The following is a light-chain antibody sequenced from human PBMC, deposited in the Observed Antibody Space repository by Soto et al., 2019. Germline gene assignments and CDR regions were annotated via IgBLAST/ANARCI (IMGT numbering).Light chain of an antibody. CDR1: SSDIGGYNY. Sequence: QSVLTQPASVSGSPGQSITISCTGTSSDIGGYNYVSWYQQHPGKAPKLMIYDVSNRPSGVSNRFSGSKSGNTASLTISGLQTEDEADYYCSSYISFFTPLFGGGTKLTVL. V-gene: IGLV2-14*01. J-gene: IGLJ2*01. CDR2: DVS. CDR3: SSYISFFTPL.